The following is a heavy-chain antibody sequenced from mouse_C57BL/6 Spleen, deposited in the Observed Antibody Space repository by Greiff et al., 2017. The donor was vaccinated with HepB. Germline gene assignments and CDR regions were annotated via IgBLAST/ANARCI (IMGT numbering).Heavy chain of an antibody. CDR3: ARQMRYFDY. J-gene: IGHJ2*01. CDR1: GFTFSSYS. CDR2: ISSGGSYT. V-gene: IGHV5-6*01. Sequence: VQLKESGGDLVKPGGSLKLSCAASGFTFSSYSMSWVRQTPDKRLEWVATISSGGSYTYYPDSVKGRFTISRDNAKNTLYLQMSSLKSEDTAMYYCARQMRYFDYWGQGTTLTVSS.